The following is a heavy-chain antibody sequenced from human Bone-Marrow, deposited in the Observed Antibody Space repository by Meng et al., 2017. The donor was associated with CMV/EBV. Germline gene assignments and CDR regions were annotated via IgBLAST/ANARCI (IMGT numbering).Heavy chain of an antibody. D-gene: IGHD3-22*01. J-gene: IGHJ4*02. CDR2: SYWDDDK. Sequence: FSWCSLRACVAGLGWIRQPPGKAMELLSISYWDDDKSDSPYLKRRLTITKDTYKNQVVLTMTNMDPVDTATYYCAHVCDSSGFYCDYWGQGTLVTVSS. V-gene: IGHV2-5*02. CDR3: AHVCDSSGFYCDY. CDR1: WCSLRACVAG.